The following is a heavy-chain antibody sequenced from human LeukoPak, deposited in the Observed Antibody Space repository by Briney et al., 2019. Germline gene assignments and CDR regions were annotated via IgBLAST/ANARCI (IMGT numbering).Heavy chain of an antibody. D-gene: IGHD3-3*01. J-gene: IGHJ4*02. CDR1: GYTFTGYY. CDR3: ARDRSYDFWSGYFDY. Sequence: ASVKVSCKASGYTFTGYYMHWVRQAPGQGLEWMGRINPNSGGTNYAQKFQGRVTMTRDTPISTAYMELSRLRSDDTAVYYCARDRSYDFWSGYFDYWGQGTLVTVSS. CDR2: INPNSGGT. V-gene: IGHV1-2*06.